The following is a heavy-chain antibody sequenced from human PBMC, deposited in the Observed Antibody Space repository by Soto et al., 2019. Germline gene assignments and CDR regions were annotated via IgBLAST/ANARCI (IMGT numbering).Heavy chain of an antibody. V-gene: IGHV3-48*01. CDR3: ARARPPNWFDP. Sequence: EVQLVESGGGLVQPGGSLRLSCAASGFTFSSYSMKWVRQAPGKGLEWVSYISSSSSTIYYADSVKGRFTISRDNAKNSLYLQMNSLRAEDTAVYYCARARPPNWFDPWGQGTLVTVSS. J-gene: IGHJ5*02. CDR1: GFTFSSYS. CDR2: ISSSSSTI.